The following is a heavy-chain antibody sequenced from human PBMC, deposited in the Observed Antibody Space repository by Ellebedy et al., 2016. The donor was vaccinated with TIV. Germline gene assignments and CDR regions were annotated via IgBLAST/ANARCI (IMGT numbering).Heavy chain of an antibody. Sequence: ASVKVSXKASGYTFTSYYMHWVRQAPGQGLEWMGIINPSGGSTSYAQKFQGRVTMTRDTSTSTVYMELISLRSEDTAVYYCARGKAMTTVDYATYNWFDPWGQGTLVAVSS. J-gene: IGHJ5*02. D-gene: IGHD4-23*01. V-gene: IGHV1-46*01. CDR2: INPSGGST. CDR1: GYTFTSYY. CDR3: ARGKAMTTVDYATYNWFDP.